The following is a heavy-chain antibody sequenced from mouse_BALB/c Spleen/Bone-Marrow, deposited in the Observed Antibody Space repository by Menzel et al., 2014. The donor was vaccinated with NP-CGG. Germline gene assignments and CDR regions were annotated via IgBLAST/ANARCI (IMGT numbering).Heavy chain of an antibody. J-gene: IGHJ3*01. CDR2: IFPGTDTT. D-gene: IGHD2-4*01. Sequence: QVQLQQSGAEVVNPGASVKLSCRTSGYTFTNYWIQWVKQRPGQGLGWIGEIFPGTDTTYYNEKFKDKATLTIDTSSSTAYMRLSNLTSEDSAVYFCARNYDYDEGAWFTYWGQGTLVTVSA. CDR1: GYTFTNYW. V-gene: IGHV1S132*01. CDR3: ARNYDYDEGAWFTY.